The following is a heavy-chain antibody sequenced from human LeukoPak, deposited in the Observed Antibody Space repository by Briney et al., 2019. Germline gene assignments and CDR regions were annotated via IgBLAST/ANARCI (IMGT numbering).Heavy chain of an antibody. V-gene: IGHV1-69*04. CDR3: ARLRVATEYCFDY. D-gene: IGHD5-12*01. CDR1: GGTFSSYA. Sequence: GASVKVSCKASGGTFSSYAISWVRQAPGQGLEWMGRIIPILGIANYAQKFQGRVTITADKSTSTAYMELSSLRSEDTAVCYCARLRVATEYCFDYWGQGTLVTVSS. CDR2: IIPILGIA. J-gene: IGHJ4*02.